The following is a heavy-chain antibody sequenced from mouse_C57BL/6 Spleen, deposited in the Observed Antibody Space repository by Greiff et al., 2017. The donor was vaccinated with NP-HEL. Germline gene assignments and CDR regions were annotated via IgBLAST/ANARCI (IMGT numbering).Heavy chain of an antibody. J-gene: IGHJ4*01. CDR2: IDPETGGT. CDR3: TRYGPPLLYAMDY. V-gene: IGHV1-15*01. D-gene: IGHD1-1*01. CDR1: GYTFTDYE. Sequence: QVQLQQSGAELVRPGASVTLSCKASGYTFTDYEMHWVKQTPVHGLEWIGAIDPETGGTAYNQKFKGKAILTADKSSSTAYMELRSLTSEDSAVYYCTRYGPPLLYAMDYWGQGTSVTVSS.